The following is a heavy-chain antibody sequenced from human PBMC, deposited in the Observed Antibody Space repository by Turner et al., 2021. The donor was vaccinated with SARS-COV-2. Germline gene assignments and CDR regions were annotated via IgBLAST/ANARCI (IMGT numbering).Heavy chain of an antibody. V-gene: IGHV3-30-3*01. CDR2: ISYDGSNK. D-gene: IGHD3-10*01. CDR1: GFTFSSSV. J-gene: IGHJ4*02. CDR3: ARDSGDFDY. Sequence: QVQLVESGGGVVQPGRSLRLSCAASGFTFSSSVMHWVRQAPGKGLEWVAVISYDGSNKYYADSVKGRFTISRDNSKNTLYLQMNSLRAEDTAVYYCARDSGDFDYWGQGTLVTVSS.